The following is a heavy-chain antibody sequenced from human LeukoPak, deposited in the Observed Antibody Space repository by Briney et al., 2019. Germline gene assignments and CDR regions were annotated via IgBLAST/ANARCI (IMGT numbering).Heavy chain of an antibody. D-gene: IGHD3-3*01. J-gene: IGHJ5*02. Sequence: PSETLSLTCTVSGGSISSGGYHWSWIRQPPGKGLEWIGYIYHSGSTYYNPSLKSRVTISVDRSKNQFSLKLSSVTAADTAVYYCAKDWSIFGARDWFDPWGQGTLVTVSS. CDR1: GGSISSGGYH. CDR3: AKDWSIFGARDWFDP. CDR2: IYHSGST. V-gene: IGHV4-30-2*01.